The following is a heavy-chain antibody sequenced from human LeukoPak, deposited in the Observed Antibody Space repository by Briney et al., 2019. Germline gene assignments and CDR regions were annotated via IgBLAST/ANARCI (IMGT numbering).Heavy chain of an antibody. CDR2: ISSASTYS. CDR1: GFTFMSYS. Sequence: GGSLRLSCAASGFTFMSYSMSWVRQAPGRELELVSYISSASTYSDYADSLRGRVTISRDNAKTPLYLKMNSLRAEDTAVYYCARESIDCSSTSCPPCPEPHTFDFWGQGTLVTVSS. V-gene: IGHV3-21*01. D-gene: IGHD2-2*01. J-gene: IGHJ4*02. CDR3: ARESIDCSSTSCPPCPEPHTFDF.